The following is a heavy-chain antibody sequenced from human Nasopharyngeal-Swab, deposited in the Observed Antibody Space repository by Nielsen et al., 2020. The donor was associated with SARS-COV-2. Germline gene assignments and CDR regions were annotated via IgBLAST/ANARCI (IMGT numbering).Heavy chain of an antibody. CDR3: AKEGSIWYEFKEY. Sequence: GGSLRLSCAASGFTFSNYAMSWVRQAAGKGLEWVSSITANGLSRHYADSVKGRFTISRDNSKNTVYLQMNSLRAEDTAVYYCAKEGSIWYEFKEYWGQGTLVTVSS. D-gene: IGHD6-13*01. CDR2: ITANGLSR. J-gene: IGHJ4*02. V-gene: IGHV3-23*01. CDR1: GFTFSNYA.